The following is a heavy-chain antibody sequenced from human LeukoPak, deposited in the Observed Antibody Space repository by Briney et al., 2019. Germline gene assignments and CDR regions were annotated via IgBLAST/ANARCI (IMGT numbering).Heavy chain of an antibody. CDR1: GFIFSSYG. V-gene: IGHV3-30*18. CDR3: AKDRGRDGYNLGYFDY. CDR2: ISFDGINK. J-gene: IGHJ4*02. Sequence: GRSLRLSCAASGFIFSSYGMHWVRQASGKGLEWVAVISFDGINKYYADSVKGRFTISRDNSKNSLYLQMNSLRAEDTALYYCAKDRGRDGYNLGYFDYWGQGTLVTVSS. D-gene: IGHD5-24*01.